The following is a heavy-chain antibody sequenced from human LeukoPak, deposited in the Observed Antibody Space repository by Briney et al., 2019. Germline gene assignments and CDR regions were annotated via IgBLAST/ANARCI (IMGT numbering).Heavy chain of an antibody. CDR2: IYSGGST. J-gene: IGHJ4*02. CDR3: ASRSGYSLFDY. V-gene: IGHV3-53*01. D-gene: IGHD3-22*01. Sequence: GGSLRLSCAASGFTFSNYAMSWVRQAPGKGLEWVSVIYSGGSTYYADSVKGRFTISRDNSKNTLYLQMNSLRAEDTAVYYCASRSGYSLFDYWGQGTLVTVSS. CDR1: GFTFSNYA.